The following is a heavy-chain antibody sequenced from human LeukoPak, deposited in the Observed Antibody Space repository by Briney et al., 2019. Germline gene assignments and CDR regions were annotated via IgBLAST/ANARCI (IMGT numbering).Heavy chain of an antibody. J-gene: IGHJ4*02. CDR2: ISIGTANT. CDR1: GYTFTTYG. V-gene: IGHV1-18*04. D-gene: IGHD2-15*01. Sequence: ASVKVSCKASGYTFTTYGVSWVRQAPGQGLEWMGWISIGTANTKYTQTFEGRVTMTTDTSTNTAWLELRSLRSDDTALYYCAREVGYCSGGSCYSYFDYWGQGTLVTVSS. CDR3: AREVGYCSGGSCYSYFDY.